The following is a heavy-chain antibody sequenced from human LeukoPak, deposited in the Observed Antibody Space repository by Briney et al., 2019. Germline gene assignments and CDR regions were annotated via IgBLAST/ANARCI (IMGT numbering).Heavy chain of an antibody. V-gene: IGHV3-48*03. J-gene: IGHJ4*02. CDR1: GFTFSSYE. CDR2: ISSSGTII. D-gene: IGHD2-15*01. CDR3: ARGTGGWPAPLDY. Sequence: GGSLRLSCTASGFTFSSYEMNWVRQAPGKGLEWVSHISSSGTIIYYADSVKGRFTISRDNAKNTLYLQMNSLRAEDTAVYYCARGTGGWPAPLDYWGQGTLVTVSS.